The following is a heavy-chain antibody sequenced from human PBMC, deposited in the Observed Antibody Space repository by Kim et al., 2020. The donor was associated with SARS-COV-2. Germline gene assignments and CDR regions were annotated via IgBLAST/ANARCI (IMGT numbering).Heavy chain of an antibody. D-gene: IGHD3-9*01. J-gene: IGHJ2*01. CDR2: IYPGDSDT. CDR1: GYSFTSYW. V-gene: IGHV5-51*01. Sequence: GESLKISCKGSGYSFTSYWIGWVRQMPGKGLEWMGIIYPGDSDTRYSPSFQGQVTISADKSISTAYLQWSSLKASDTGMYYCARRQNHYDILTHRLHWYFDLWGRGTLVTVSS. CDR3: ARRQNHYDILTHRLHWYFDL.